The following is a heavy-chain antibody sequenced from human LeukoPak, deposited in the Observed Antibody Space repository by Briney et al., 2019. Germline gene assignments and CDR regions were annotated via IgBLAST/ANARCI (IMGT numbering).Heavy chain of an antibody. CDR3: ARARGDYGYYYMDV. D-gene: IGHD4-17*01. CDR2: ISSSSGTI. CDR1: GFTFSSYW. V-gene: IGHV3-48*01. Sequence: GGSLRLSCAASGFTFSSYWMSWVRQAPGKGLEWLSDISSSSGTIYYADSVKGRFTISRDNAKNSLYLQMNSLRAEDTAVYYCARARGDYGYYYMDVWGKGTTVTVSS. J-gene: IGHJ6*03.